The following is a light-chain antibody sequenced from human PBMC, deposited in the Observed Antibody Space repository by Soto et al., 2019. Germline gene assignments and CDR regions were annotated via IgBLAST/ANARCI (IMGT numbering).Light chain of an antibody. CDR3: QQYNTYPWT. J-gene: IGKJ1*01. CDR2: DAS. V-gene: IGKV1-5*01. CDR1: QSISSW. Sequence: DIQMTQSPSTLSASVGDRVTITCRASQSISSWLAWYQQKPGKAPKLLIYDASSLESGVPSRFGGSRSGTEFTVTISSLQPDDFATYYSQQYNTYPWTFGQGN.